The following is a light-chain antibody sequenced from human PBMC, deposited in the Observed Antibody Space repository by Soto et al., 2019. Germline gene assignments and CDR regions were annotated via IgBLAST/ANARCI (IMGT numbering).Light chain of an antibody. V-gene: IGKV1-5*03. CDR3: LQDINYPWT. CDR1: QSISVW. J-gene: IGKJ1*01. CDR2: KAS. Sequence: DIQMTQSPSTLSASVGDRVTITCRASQSISVWLAWYQQKPGKAPKLLIYKASSLQSGVPPRFSGSGSGTDFTLAISSLQPEDSATYYCLQDINYPWTFGQGTKVDI.